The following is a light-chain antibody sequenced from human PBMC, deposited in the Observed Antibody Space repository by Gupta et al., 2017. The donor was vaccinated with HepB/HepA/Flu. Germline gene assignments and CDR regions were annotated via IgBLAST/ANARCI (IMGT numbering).Light chain of an antibody. CDR3: SSYTSSSTTV. Sequence: HSALTQPASVSGSPGQSITISCTGTNSDVDGYNFVSWYQQHSGKAPKLIIYDLSNRPSGVSYRFSGSKSGNTASLTISGLQAADEADYYCSSYTSSSTTVFGGGTKLTVL. CDR2: DLS. J-gene: IGLJ2*01. V-gene: IGLV2-14*03. CDR1: NSDVDGYNF.